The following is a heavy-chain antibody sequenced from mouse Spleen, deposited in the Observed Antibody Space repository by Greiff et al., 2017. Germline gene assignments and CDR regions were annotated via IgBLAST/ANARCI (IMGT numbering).Heavy chain of an antibody. Sequence: EVKLLESGAELVKPGASVKLSCTASGFNIKDYYMHWVKQRTEQGLEWIGRIDPEDGETKYAPKFQGKAILTVDKSSSTAYMELRSLTSEDSAVYYCARLGGNYGWFDYWGQGTTLTVSS. CDR3: ARLGGNYGWFDY. CDR1: GFNIKDYY. D-gene: IGHD2-1*01. CDR2: IDPEDGET. V-gene: IGHV14-2*01. J-gene: IGHJ2*01.